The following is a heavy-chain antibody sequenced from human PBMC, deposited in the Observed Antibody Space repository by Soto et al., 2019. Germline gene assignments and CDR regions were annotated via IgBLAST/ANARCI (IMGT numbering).Heavy chain of an antibody. V-gene: IGHV2-26*01. CDR3: ARILTVRGVAFDY. CDR2: IFSNDEK. J-gene: IGHJ4*02. CDR1: GFSLSNARMG. D-gene: IGHD3-10*01. Sequence: QVTLKESGPVLVKPTETLTLTCTVSGFSLSNARMGVSWIRQPPGKALEWLAHIFSNDEKSYRPSPQSRPTISQDTSKSQVVLTMTNMDPVDTATYYCARILTVRGVAFDYWGQGTLVTVSS.